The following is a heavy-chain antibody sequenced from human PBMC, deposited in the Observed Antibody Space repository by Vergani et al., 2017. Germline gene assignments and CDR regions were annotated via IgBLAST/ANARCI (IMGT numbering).Heavy chain of an antibody. V-gene: IGHV4-39*01. J-gene: IGHJ5*02. CDR2: IYYSENK. CDR3: ARCFHDEGIIYGGTVENLFDP. Sequence: QLQLQESGPGLVKPSETLSLTCTVSGGSITYGAFYWGWIRQSPGKGLEWIAIIYYSENKFYNPSLQSRVTLSIDTTKNQFSLKLKSVTAADTAVYYCARCFHDEGIIYGGTVENLFDPLGQPTILTVSS. CDR1: GGSITYGAFY. D-gene: IGHD1-1*01.